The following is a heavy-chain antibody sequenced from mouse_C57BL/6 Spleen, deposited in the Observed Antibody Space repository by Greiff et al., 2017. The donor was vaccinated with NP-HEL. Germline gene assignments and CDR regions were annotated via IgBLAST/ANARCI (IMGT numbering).Heavy chain of an antibody. CDR3: TRDRDYGNYVFDY. CDR2: ISSGGDYI. V-gene: IGHV5-9-1*02. J-gene: IGHJ2*01. D-gene: IGHD2-1*01. Sequence: EVMLVESGEGLVKPGGSLKLSCAASGFTFSSYAMSWVRQTPETRLEWVAYISSGGDYIYYADTVKGRFTISRDNARNTLYLQMSSLKSEDTAMYYCTRDRDYGNYVFDYWGQGTTLTVSS. CDR1: GFTFSSYA.